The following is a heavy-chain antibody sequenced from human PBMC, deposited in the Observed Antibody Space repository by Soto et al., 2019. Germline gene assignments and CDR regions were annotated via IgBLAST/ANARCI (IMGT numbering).Heavy chain of an antibody. V-gene: IGHV4-31*03. J-gene: IGHJ4*02. Sequence: TLSLTCSVAGASIRSGGYYWSWLRQSPGKGLEWIGHIYYTGSTFYSPSLKSRLTISLDTSKNQFSLDLRSVTAADTAMYYCARIEMASIKWGRGTLVTGSS. CDR3: ARIEMASIK. CDR1: GASIRSGGYY. CDR2: IYYTGST.